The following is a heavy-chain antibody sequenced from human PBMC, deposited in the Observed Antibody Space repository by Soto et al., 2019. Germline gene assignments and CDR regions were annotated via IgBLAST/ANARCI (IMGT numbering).Heavy chain of an antibody. V-gene: IGHV3-23*01. D-gene: IGHD6-13*01. J-gene: IGHJ4*02. CDR1: GLPFSIYA. Sequence: GGSLRLSWTSSGLPFSIYAMICVRRAAVEGLEWVSAISGSGGSTYYADSVKGRFTISRDNSKNTLYLQMNSLRAEDTAVYYCAKDVVAAAGTGTVFAYWGQGTLVTVSS. CDR3: AKDVVAAAGTGTVFAY. CDR2: ISGSGGST.